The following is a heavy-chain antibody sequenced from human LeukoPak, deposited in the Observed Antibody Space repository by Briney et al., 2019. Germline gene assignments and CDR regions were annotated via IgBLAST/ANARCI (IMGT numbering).Heavy chain of an antibody. J-gene: IGHJ3*02. D-gene: IGHD6-19*01. CDR3: AMRGAAVATQPPRATAFDI. CDR1: GGSISSMNW. CDR2: IFHTGST. V-gene: IGHV4-4*02. Sequence: SETLSLTCAVSGGSISSMNWWSWVRQPPGKGLEWIGEIFHTGSTNYNPSLKSRVTIAVDKSKNQFSLKLSSVTAADTAVYYCAMRGAAVATQPPRATAFDIWGQGTMVTVSS.